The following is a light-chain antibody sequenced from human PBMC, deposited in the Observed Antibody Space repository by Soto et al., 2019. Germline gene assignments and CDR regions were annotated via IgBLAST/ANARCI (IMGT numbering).Light chain of an antibody. V-gene: IGKV2-28*01. CDR1: QSLLHSNGYNY. J-gene: IGKJ4*01. CDR3: MQALQTPLT. Sequence: DIVMTQSPLSLPVTPGEPVSISCRSSQSLLHSNGYNYLDWYLQKPGQSPQLLIYLGSNRASGVPDRFSGSGSDTDFTLKISRVEAEDVGVYYCMQALQTPLTFGGGTKVEIK. CDR2: LGS.